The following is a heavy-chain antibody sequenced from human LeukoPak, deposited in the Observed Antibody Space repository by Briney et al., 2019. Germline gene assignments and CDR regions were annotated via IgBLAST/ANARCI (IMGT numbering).Heavy chain of an antibody. J-gene: IGHJ5*02. D-gene: IGHD2-2*01. CDR2: IVPNTGGT. CDR3: ARSLIIPTAVTNWLDP. V-gene: IGHV1-2*02. Sequence: ASVKVSCKASGYTFTGYYIHWVRQAPGQGLEWMGWIVPNTGGTNYAQKFQGSVTMTRDTSISTAYMELTNLGSDDTAVYFCARSLIIPTAVTNWLDPWGPGTLVTVSS. CDR1: GYTFTGYY.